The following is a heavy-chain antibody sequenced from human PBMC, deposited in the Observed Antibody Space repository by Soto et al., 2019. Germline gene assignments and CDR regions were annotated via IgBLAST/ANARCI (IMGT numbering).Heavy chain of an antibody. Sequence: QVHLQESGPGLVKPSGTLSLICSVSGESVGRGTNYWSWVRQAPGRGLEWIGYIFDAATTNYSPFVESSVSSSLDAAKNQVSLKLTSVTAADTAIYYCGRERMGREDGFIYYYGMEVWGQGTSVTVSS. CDR3: GRERMGREDGFIYYYGMEV. D-gene: IGHD2-8*01. J-gene: IGHJ6*02. V-gene: IGHV4-61*01. CDR2: IFDAATT. CDR1: GESVGRGTNY.